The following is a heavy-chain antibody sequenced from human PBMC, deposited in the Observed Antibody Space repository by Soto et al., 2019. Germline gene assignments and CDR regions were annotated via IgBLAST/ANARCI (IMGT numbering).Heavy chain of an antibody. CDR1: GASLSSISYY. CDR3: ARAPRYDFWSGYYRFDY. CDR2: IFFTGNI. D-gene: IGHD3-3*01. V-gene: IGHV4-39*01. Sequence: SETLSLTCTVSGASLSSISYYWGWIRQPPGKGLEWVGSIFFTGNIYYNPSLKGRVTISVDTSKNQFSLKLSSVTAADTAVYYCARAPRYDFWSGYYRFDYWGQGTLVTVSS. J-gene: IGHJ4*02.